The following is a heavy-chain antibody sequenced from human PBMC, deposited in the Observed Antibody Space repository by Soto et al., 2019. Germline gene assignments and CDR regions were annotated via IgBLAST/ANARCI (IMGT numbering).Heavy chain of an antibody. Sequence: VSSEACRERFYSSGVGVARQEKGQGLEWMGWISAYNGNTNYAQKLQGRVTMTTDTSTSTAYMELRSLRSDDTAVYYCYYDSSGYSPSGAFDIWGQGTMVTVSS. CDR2: ISAYNGNT. V-gene: IGHV1-18*01. D-gene: IGHD3-22*01. J-gene: IGHJ3*02. CDR1: RERFYSSG. CDR3: YYDSSGYSPSGAFDI.